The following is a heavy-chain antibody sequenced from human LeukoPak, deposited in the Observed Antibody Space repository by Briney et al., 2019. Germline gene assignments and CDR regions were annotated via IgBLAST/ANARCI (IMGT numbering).Heavy chain of an antibody. CDR3: ARGGTTTVPPPEY. D-gene: IGHD4-17*01. Sequence: ASVKVSCKASGYTFTSYYMHWVRQARGQGLEWMGVINPSAASTSYTQEFQGRVTVTRDTSTSTVYMELSSLRSKDTAVYYCARGGTTTVPPPEYWGQGTLVTVSS. CDR1: GYTFTSYY. CDR2: INPSAAST. J-gene: IGHJ4*02. V-gene: IGHV1-46*01.